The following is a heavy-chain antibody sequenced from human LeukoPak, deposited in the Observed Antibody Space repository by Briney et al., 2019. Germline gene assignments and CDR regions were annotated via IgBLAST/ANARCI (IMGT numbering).Heavy chain of an antibody. V-gene: IGHV3-21*01. CDR2: ISSSGSYI. D-gene: IGHD3-10*01. J-gene: IGHJ3*02. CDR3: ASTDYYGSGGSAFDI. CDR1: GFTFSSYS. Sequence: PGGSLRLSCAASGFTFSSYSMNWVRQAPGKGLEWVSSISSSGSYIYYADSVKGRFTISRDNAKNSLYLQMNSLRAEDTAVYYCASTDYYGSGGSAFDIWGQGTMVTVSS.